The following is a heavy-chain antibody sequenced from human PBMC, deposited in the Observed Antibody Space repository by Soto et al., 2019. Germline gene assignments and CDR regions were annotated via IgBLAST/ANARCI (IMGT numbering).Heavy chain of an antibody. CDR2: IIPIFGTA. CDR1: GVTFRSYA. Sequence: GASGKVCCKASGVTFRSYAISWVRQAPGQGLEWMGGIIPIFGTANYAQKFQGRVTITADKSTSTAYMELSSLRSEDTAVYYCARAAYCGGDCYRGYFQHWGQGTLVTVSS. D-gene: IGHD2-21*02. J-gene: IGHJ1*01. CDR3: ARAAYCGGDCYRGYFQH. V-gene: IGHV1-69*06.